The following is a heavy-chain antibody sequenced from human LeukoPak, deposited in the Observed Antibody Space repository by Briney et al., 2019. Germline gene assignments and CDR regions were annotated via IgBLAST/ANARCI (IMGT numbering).Heavy chain of an antibody. J-gene: IGHJ4*02. CDR2: ISYTWST. CDR3: ARAIGIYSSSDY. Sequence: PSETLSLTCTVSGGSFSTFYWSWIRQPPGKGLEWIGYISYTWSTNYNPSLKSRVTISVDTSKNQFSLKVTSVTAADTAVYYCARAIGIYSSSDYWGQGTLVTVSS. V-gene: IGHV4-59*08. D-gene: IGHD2-21*01. CDR1: GGSFSTFY.